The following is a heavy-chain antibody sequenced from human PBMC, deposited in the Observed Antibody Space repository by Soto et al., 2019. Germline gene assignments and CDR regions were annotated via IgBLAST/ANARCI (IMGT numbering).Heavy chain of an antibody. Sequence: QVQLGQSGAEVKKPGASVKVSCKASGYTFTSYAMHWVRQAPGQRLEWMGWINAGNGNTKYSQKFQGRVTITRDTSASTAYMELSSLRSEDTAVYYCARSLYYDFWSGYDYYYYGMDVWGQGTTVTVSS. J-gene: IGHJ6*02. CDR2: INAGNGNT. D-gene: IGHD3-3*01. V-gene: IGHV1-3*01. CDR3: ARSLYYDFWSGYDYYYYGMDV. CDR1: GYTFTSYA.